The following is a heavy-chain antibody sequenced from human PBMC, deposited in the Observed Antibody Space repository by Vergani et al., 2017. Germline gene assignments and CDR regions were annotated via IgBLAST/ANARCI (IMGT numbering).Heavy chain of an antibody. CDR3: ARELPYGDYTFDY. D-gene: IGHD4-17*01. CDR2: IWYDGSNK. Sequence: QVQLVESEGGVVQPGRSLTLSCVASGFTFSSHGMHWVRQAPGKGLEWVAVIWYDGSNKYYGDSVKGRFTISRDNSKNTLYLQMNSLRAEDTAVYYCARELPYGDYTFDYWGQGILVTVSS. CDR1: GFTFSSHG. J-gene: IGHJ4*02. V-gene: IGHV3-33*01.